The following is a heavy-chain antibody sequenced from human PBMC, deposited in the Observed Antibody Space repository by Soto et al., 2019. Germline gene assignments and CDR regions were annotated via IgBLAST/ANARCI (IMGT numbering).Heavy chain of an antibody. CDR3: ARVGIAVAGFDY. J-gene: IGHJ4*02. CDR2: IWYDGSNK. V-gene: IGHV3-33*01. CDR1: GFTFSSYG. Sequence: QVQLVESGGGVVQPGRSLRLSCAASGFTFSSYGMHWVRQAPGKGLEWVAVIWYDGSNKYYADSVKGRFTISRDNSKNTLYLQMNSLRAEDTAVYYRARVGIAVAGFDYWGQGTLVTVSS. D-gene: IGHD6-19*01.